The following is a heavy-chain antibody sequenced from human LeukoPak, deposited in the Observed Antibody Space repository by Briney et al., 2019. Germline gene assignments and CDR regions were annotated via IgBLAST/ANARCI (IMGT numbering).Heavy chain of an antibody. J-gene: IGHJ3*02. V-gene: IGHV4-38-2*02. CDR1: NYFLSRGYY. D-gene: IGHD6-13*01. CDR3: AGPYSLYDPFDI. Sequence: SQTLSLTCTVSNYFLSRGYYWAWTRQPPGEGLEWIGDTYHSGNTYDTPSLKSRVSLSVDTSENQFSLKLSSVTAADTAVYYCAGPYSLYDPFDIWGQGTMVTVSS. CDR2: TYHSGNT.